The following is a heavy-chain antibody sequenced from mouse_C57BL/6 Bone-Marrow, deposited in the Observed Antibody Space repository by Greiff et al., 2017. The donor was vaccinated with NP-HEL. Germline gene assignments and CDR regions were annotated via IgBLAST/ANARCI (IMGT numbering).Heavy chain of an antibody. Sequence: DVQLVESGGGLVKPGGSLKLSCAASGFTFSSYTMSWVRQTPEKRLEWVATISGGGGNTYYPDSVKGRFTISRDNAKNTLYLQMSSLRSEDTALYYCARRITTVVPFAYWGQGTLVTVSA. CDR1: GFTFSSYT. V-gene: IGHV5-9*01. J-gene: IGHJ3*01. CDR3: ARRITTVVPFAY. CDR2: ISGGGGNT. D-gene: IGHD1-1*01.